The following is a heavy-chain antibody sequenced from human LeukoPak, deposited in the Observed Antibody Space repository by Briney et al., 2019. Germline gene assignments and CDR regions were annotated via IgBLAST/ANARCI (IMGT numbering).Heavy chain of an antibody. D-gene: IGHD6-19*01. CDR1: GFTFSNYG. CDR2: ISSGSRYI. CDR3: ARDYGSGWHDFDY. Sequence: EGSLRLSCAASGFTFSNYGLNWVRQAPGKGLEWVSSISSGSRYIYYADSVKGRFTISRDNTRNSLYLQMNSLRGEDTAVYSCARDYGSGWHDFDYWGQGTLVTVSS. J-gene: IGHJ4*02. V-gene: IGHV3-21*01.